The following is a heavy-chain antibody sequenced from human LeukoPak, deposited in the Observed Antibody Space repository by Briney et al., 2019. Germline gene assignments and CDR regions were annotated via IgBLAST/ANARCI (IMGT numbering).Heavy chain of an antibody. CDR1: GYSISSGYY. J-gene: IGHJ4*02. CDR3: ARSRGYSVTADY. D-gene: IGHD5-18*01. Sequence: SETLSLTCTVSGYSISSGYYWGWIRQPPGKGLEWIGSIYHSGSTYYNPSLKSRVTISVDTSRNQFSLKLSSVTAADTAVYYCARSRGYSVTADYWGQGTLVTVSS. V-gene: IGHV4-38-2*02. CDR2: IYHSGST.